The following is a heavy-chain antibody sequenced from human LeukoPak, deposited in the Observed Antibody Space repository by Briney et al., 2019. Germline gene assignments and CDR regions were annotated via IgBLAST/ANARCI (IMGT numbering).Heavy chain of an antibody. J-gene: IGHJ3*02. CDR2: IYHSGSI. Sequence: SETLSLTCVVYGGSFSGYYWSWIRQPPGKGLEWIGYIYHSGSIYYNPSLKSRVTISVDRSKNQFSLKLSSVTAAGTAVYYCAREPYTSNAFDIWGQGTMVTVSS. V-gene: IGHV4-34*01. CDR3: AREPYTSNAFDI. CDR1: GGSFSGYY. D-gene: IGHD3-16*01.